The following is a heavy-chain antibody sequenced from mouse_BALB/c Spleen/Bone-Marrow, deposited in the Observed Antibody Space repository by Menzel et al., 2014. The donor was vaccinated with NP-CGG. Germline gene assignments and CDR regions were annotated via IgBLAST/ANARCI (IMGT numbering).Heavy chain of an antibody. CDR2: INSNGGST. CDR3: ARRVYYPYYFDY. D-gene: IGHD2-1*01. CDR1: GFTFSSYG. V-gene: IGHV5-6-3*01. J-gene: IGHJ2*01. Sequence: EVHLVESGGGLVQPGGSLKLSCAASGFTFSSYGMSWVRQTPDKRLELVATINSNGGSTYYPDSVKGRFTISRDNAKNTLYLQMSGLKSEDTAMYYCARRVYYPYYFDYWGQGTTLTVSS.